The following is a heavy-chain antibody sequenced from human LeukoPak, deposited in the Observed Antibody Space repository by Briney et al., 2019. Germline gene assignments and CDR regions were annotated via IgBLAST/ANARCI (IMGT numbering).Heavy chain of an antibody. D-gene: IGHD6-19*01. J-gene: IGHJ6*03. CDR2: IYSSGST. Sequence: PETLSLTCTVSGGSVSSYYWSWIRQPAGKGLEWIGRIYSSGSTNYNPSLKSRVTMSVDTSKNQFSLKLNSVTAADTAVYYCARVGYSSGWTHRIYYYYIDVWGKGTTVTISS. V-gene: IGHV4-4*07. CDR1: GGSVSSYY. CDR3: ARVGYSSGWTHRIYYYYIDV.